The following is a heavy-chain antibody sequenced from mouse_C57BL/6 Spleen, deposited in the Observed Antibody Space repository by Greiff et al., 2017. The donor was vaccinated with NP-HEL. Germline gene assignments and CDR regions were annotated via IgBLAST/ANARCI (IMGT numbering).Heavy chain of an antibody. D-gene: IGHD2-3*01. V-gene: IGHV1-42*01. CDR2: INPSTGGT. Sequence: SGPELVKPGASVKISCKASGYSFTGYYMNWVKQSPEKSLEWIGEINPSTGGTTYNQKFKAKATLTVDKSSSTAYMQLKSLTSEDSAVYYCAREEDGYSFAYWGQGTLVTVSA. CDR1: GYSFTGYY. CDR3: AREEDGYSFAY. J-gene: IGHJ3*01.